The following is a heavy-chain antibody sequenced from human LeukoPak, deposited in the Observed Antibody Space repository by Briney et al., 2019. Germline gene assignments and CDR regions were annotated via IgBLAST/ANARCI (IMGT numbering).Heavy chain of an antibody. CDR2: IYYSGST. CDR1: GGSISSYY. J-gene: IGHJ2*01. Sequence: SETLSLTCTVSGGSISSYYWSWIRQPPGKGLEWIGYIYYSGSTNYNPPLKSRVTISVDTSKNQFSLKLSSVTAADTAVYYCAGNNCSGGSCYSWRYFDLWGRGTLVTVSS. D-gene: IGHD2-15*01. V-gene: IGHV4-59*01. CDR3: AGNNCSGGSCYSWRYFDL.